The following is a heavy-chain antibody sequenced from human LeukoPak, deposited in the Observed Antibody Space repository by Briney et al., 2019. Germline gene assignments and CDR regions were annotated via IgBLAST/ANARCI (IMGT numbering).Heavy chain of an antibody. J-gene: IGHJ4*02. V-gene: IGHV3-30-3*01. D-gene: IGHD6-13*01. CDR3: ACPNHRGGYSSRFDY. Sequence: PGRSLRLSCAASGFTFSSYAMHWVRQAPGKGLEWVAVISYDGSNKYYADSVKGRFTISRDNSKNTLYLQMNSLRAEDTAVYYCACPNHRGGYSSRFDYWGQGTLVTVSS. CDR2: ISYDGSNK. CDR1: GFTFSSYA.